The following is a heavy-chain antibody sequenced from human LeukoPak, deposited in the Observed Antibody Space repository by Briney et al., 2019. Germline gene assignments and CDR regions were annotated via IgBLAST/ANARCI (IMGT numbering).Heavy chain of an antibody. CDR3: ARNTVTTSAEYFHH. CDR1: GGSISSHY. Sequence: PSETLSLTCTVSGGSISSHYWSWIRQPPGKGLEWIGYIYYSGNTYYNPSLKSRVNISVDTSKNQFSLKLSSVTAADTAVYYCARNTVTTSAEYFHHWGQGTLVTVSS. V-gene: IGHV4-59*06. CDR2: IYYSGNT. D-gene: IGHD4-17*01. J-gene: IGHJ1*01.